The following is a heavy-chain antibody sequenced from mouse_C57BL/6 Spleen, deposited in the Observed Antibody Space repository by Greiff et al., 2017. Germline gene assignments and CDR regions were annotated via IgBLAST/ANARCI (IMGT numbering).Heavy chain of an antibody. CDR1: GYAFSSSW. CDR2: IYPGDGDT. Sequence: QVQLQQSGPELVKPGASVKISCKASGYAFSSSWMNWVKQRPGKGLEWIGRIYPGDGDTNYNGKFKGKATLTADKSSSTAYMQLSSLTSEDSAVYFCAREDDSYYAMDYWGQGTSVTVSS. V-gene: IGHV1-82*01. CDR3: AREDDSYYAMDY. J-gene: IGHJ4*01. D-gene: IGHD2-3*01.